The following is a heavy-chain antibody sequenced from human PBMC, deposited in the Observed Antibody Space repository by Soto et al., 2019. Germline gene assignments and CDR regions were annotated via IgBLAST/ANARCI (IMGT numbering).Heavy chain of an antibody. V-gene: IGHV1-58*01. D-gene: IGHD6-19*01. Sequence: ASVKVSCKASGFTFTSSAVQWVRQARGQRLEWIGWIVVGSGNTNYAQKLQGRVTMTTDTSTSTAYMELRSLRSDDTAVYYCARMVSGWALSMDVWGQGTTVTVSS. CDR2: IVVGSGNT. J-gene: IGHJ6*02. CDR1: GFTFTSSA. CDR3: ARMVSGWALSMDV.